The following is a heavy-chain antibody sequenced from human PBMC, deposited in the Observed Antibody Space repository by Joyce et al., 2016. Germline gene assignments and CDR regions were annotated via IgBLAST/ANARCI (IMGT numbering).Heavy chain of an antibody. V-gene: IGHV3-21*01. CDR3: ARSSYTNGIFDY. CDR1: GFTFSSYS. CDR2: LSNSISYI. D-gene: IGHD2-8*01. Sequence: EVQLVESGGGLVKPGGSLRLSCAASGFTFSSYSMGWVRQDPGKELELVSYLSNSISYIKNKGAVKSRFTISRDNAKNSLYLQMNGLRVEDTAVYYCARSSYTNGIFDYWGQGTLVTVSS. J-gene: IGHJ4*02.